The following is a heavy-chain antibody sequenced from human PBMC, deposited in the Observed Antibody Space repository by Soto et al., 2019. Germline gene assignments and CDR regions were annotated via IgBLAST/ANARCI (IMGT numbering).Heavy chain of an antibody. CDR3: ARIGTGYYYMDV. J-gene: IGHJ6*03. V-gene: IGHV3-74*01. D-gene: IGHD1-1*01. Sequence: EVQLVESGGGLVQPGGSLRLSCAASGFTFSSYWMHWVRQAPGEGLRWVSRINSDGSRTTYADSVKGRITISRDNAKNTVYLQMNSLSAVDTAVYYCARIGTGYYYMDVWGKGTTVTVSS. CDR2: INSDGSRT. CDR1: GFTFSSYW.